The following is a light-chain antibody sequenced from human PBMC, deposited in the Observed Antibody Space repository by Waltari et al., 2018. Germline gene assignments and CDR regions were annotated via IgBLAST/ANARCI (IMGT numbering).Light chain of an antibody. CDR3: MFWPSNVWV. Sequence: QPVLTQPPSSSASPGESARLTCTLPSDFNVGDFIIYWYQQRPGSPPRFLLYYNSDAEKAQGSGVHSRFSGSKDASANAGIVLISGLQSEDEADYYCMFWPSNVWVFGGGTKLTVL. J-gene: IGLJ3*02. CDR2: YNSDAEK. CDR1: SDFNVGDFI. V-gene: IGLV5-37*01.